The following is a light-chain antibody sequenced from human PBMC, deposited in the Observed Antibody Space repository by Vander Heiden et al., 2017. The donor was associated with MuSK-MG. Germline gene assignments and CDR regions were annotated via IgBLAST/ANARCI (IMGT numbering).Light chain of an antibody. Sequence: DIVMTQSRDSLAGSLGERATINCKSSPSVLYSSNNNNYLAWYQQKPRQPPKLLIYWASTREYGVPDRFSGSGSGTDFTLTISSLQAEDVAVYYCQQEDSTPRTFGQGTELDIK. CDR2: WAS. CDR1: PSVLYSSNNNNY. J-gene: IGKJ2*01. V-gene: IGKV4-1*01. CDR3: QQEDSTPRT.